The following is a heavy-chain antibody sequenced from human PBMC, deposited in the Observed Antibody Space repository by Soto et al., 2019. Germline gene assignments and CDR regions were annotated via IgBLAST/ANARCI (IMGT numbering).Heavy chain of an antibody. J-gene: IGHJ3*02. CDR3: AKSQVRGVIMNDAFDI. CDR1: GFTFSSYG. CDR2: ISYDGSNK. V-gene: IGHV3-30*18. D-gene: IGHD3-10*01. Sequence: HPGGSLRLSCAASGFTFSSYGMHWVRQAPGKGLEWVAVISYDGSNKYYADSVKGRFTISRDNSKNTLYLQMNSLRAEDTAVYYCAKSQVRGVIMNDAFDIWGQGTMVTVSS.